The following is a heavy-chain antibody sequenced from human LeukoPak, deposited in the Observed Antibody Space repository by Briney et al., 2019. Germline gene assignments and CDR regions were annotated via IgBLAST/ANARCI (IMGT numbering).Heavy chain of an antibody. J-gene: IGHJ6*03. Sequence: PSETLSLTCAVYAGSFSGYYWSWIRQPPGKGLEWIGEINHSGSTNYNPSLKSRVTISVDTSKNQFSLKLSSVTAADTAVYYCARELRYYYGSGSYRAPYYYYYMDVWGKGTTVTVSS. CDR3: ARELRYYYGSGSYRAPYYYYYMDV. CDR1: AGSFSGYY. D-gene: IGHD3-10*01. CDR2: INHSGST. V-gene: IGHV4-34*01.